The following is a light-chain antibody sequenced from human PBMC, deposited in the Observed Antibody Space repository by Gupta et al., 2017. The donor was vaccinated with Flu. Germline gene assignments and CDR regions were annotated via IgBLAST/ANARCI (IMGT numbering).Light chain of an antibody. J-gene: IGLJ3*02. Sequence: QSVLTQPPSVSGAPGQRVTISCTGSSSNIGAHYDVHWYRQLPGKDPNLLIECNSNRPSAVPDRFSCATSCAYESPVLNGRQAEDEAEDYYHYSASTIRESLVFGGGTKLTVL. V-gene: IGLV1-40*01. CDR1: SSNIGAHYD. CDR2: CNS. CDR3: HYSASTIRESLV.